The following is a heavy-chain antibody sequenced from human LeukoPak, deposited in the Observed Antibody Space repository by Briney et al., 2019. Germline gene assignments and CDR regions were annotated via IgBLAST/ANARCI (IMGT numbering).Heavy chain of an antibody. CDR3: ARTSRHFYTSGSASKSWPDGMDV. CDR1: GGSISNYY. Sequence: SETLSLTCTASGGSISNYYWTWIRQPPGKGLEWIGYIYYTGATAYNPPLKSRVTISVDTSENQFSLKLNSVTDADTAIYYCARTSRHFYTSGSASKSWPDGMDVWGPGTTVTVSS. D-gene: IGHD3-10*01. V-gene: IGHV4-59*01. CDR2: IYYTGAT. J-gene: IGHJ6*02.